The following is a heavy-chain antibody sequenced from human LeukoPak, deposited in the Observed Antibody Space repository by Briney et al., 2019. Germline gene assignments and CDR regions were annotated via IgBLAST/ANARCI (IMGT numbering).Heavy chain of an antibody. Sequence: PGGSLRLSCAASGFTFSPYWMNWFRQAPGKGLEWVAIIKQDGSEELYDGSVEGRFTISRDSGKNSLYLHMNSLRAEDTAVYYCAGGAGWLADYWGQGTLVTVSS. J-gene: IGHJ4*02. CDR1: GFTFSPYW. D-gene: IGHD2-15*01. V-gene: IGHV3-7*01. CDR2: IKQDGSEE. CDR3: AGGAGWLADY.